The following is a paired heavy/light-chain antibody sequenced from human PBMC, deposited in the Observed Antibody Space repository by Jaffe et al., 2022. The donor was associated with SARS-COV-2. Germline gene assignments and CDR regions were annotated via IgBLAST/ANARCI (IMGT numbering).Light chain of an antibody. J-gene: IGKJ2*01. Sequence: EIVLTQSPGTLSLSPGERVTLSCRASQTVSSNYLAWYQQKPGQAPRLLIYGAASRATGIPDRFSGSGSGTDFTLTISRLEPEDFAVYYCQRYGSSPPYTFGQGTKLEI. CDR2: GAA. V-gene: IGKV3-20*01. CDR3: QRYGSSPPYT. CDR1: QTVSSNY.
Heavy chain of an antibody. CDR2: ISYDGNNK. V-gene: IGHV3-30*18. CDR1: GFTFSTYG. D-gene: IGHD3-10*01. Sequence: QVQLVESGGGVVQPGRSLRLSCAASGFTFSTYGMLWVRQAPGKGLEWLAVISYDGNNKYYADSVKGRFTISRDNSKNTLSLQMNSLTTEDTAVYYCAKEGGGSGSCPDYWGQGTLVTVSS. J-gene: IGHJ4*02. CDR3: AKEGGGSGSCPDY.